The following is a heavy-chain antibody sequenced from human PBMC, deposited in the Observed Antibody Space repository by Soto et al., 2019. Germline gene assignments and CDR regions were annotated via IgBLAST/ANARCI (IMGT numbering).Heavy chain of an antibody. CDR3: TTYTGYGMDV. D-gene: IGHD3-16*01. CDR2: IYTGGST. CDR1: GFIVSSKY. Sequence: EVQMVETGGGLSQPGGSLRLSCAVSGFIVSSKYMTLVRQAPGKGLEWVSVIYTGGSTQYADSARRRFTISRESSKNTFYLQMTSLRAEDAAVYYCTTYTGYGMDVWGQGTTVTVSS. V-gene: IGHV3-53*02. J-gene: IGHJ6*02.